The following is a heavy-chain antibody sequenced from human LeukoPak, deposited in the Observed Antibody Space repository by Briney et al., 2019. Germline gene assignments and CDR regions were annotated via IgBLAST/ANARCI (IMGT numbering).Heavy chain of an antibody. CDR2: IYYSDST. Sequence: PSQTLSLTCTVSGGSISSGGYYWSWVRQHPGKGLEWIGYIYYSDSTYYNPSLKSRVTISVDTSKNQFSLKLSSVTAADTAVYYCARAATVTTWADYYYGMDVWGQGTTVTVSS. CDR1: GGSISSGGYY. CDR3: ARAATVTTWADYYYGMDV. D-gene: IGHD4-17*01. V-gene: IGHV4-31*03. J-gene: IGHJ6*02.